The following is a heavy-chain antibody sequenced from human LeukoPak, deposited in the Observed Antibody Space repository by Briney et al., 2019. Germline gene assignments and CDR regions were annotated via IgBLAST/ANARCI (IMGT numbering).Heavy chain of an antibody. CDR1: GFTFASYS. D-gene: IGHD4/OR15-4a*01. J-gene: IGHJ4*02. CDR2: ISASGYNT. V-gene: IGHV3-23*01. Sequence: GGSLRLSCAASGFTFASYSMSWVRQSPGKGLEWVSLISASGYNTYYAGSVKGRFTISRDNSKNTLNLQMNSLRAEDTALYYCAKGIYDYALDFWGQGALVTVSS. CDR3: AKGIYDYALDF.